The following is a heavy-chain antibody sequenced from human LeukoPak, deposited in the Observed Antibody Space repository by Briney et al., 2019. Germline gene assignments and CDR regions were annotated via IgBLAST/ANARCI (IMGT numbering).Heavy chain of an antibody. CDR1: GFTFSSYW. Sequence: GGSLRLSCAASGFTFSSYWMHWVRPAPGKGLVWVSRINIDGSSTSYADSVKGRFPILRDNAKNSLYLQMNSLRAEDTAVYYCARGGVYSSGWYVDYWGQGTLVTVSS. D-gene: IGHD6-19*01. CDR2: INIDGSST. J-gene: IGHJ4*02. V-gene: IGHV3-74*01. CDR3: ARGGVYSSGWYVDY.